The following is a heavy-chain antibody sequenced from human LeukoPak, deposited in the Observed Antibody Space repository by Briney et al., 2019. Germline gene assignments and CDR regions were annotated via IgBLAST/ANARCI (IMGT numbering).Heavy chain of an antibody. J-gene: IGHJ4*02. CDR2: IYSGGRT. D-gene: IGHD4-11*01. CDR1: GFTLSSNH. CDR3: AREGTVTTTFDY. Sequence: GGSLRLSCAASGFTLSSNHMSWVRQAPGKGLEWVSVIYSGGRTYYADSVKGRFTLSRDNSRNTVYLQMSSLRAEDTAVYYCAREGTVTTTFDYWGQGTLVTVSS. V-gene: IGHV3-66*02.